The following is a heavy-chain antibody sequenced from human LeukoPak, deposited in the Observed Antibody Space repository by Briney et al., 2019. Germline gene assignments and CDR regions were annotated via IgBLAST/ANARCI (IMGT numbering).Heavy chain of an antibody. J-gene: IGHJ5*02. V-gene: IGHV4-31*03. CDR2: IYYSEST. CDR3: ARDRGSYSANWFDP. CDR1: GGSISSGDYY. Sequence: SETLSLTCTVSGGSISSGDYYWSWIRQHPGKGLEWIGYIYYSESTHYNPSLKSRITISVDTSKNQFSLKLSSVTAADTAVYYCARDRGSYSANWFDPWGQGTLVTVSS. D-gene: IGHD1-26*01.